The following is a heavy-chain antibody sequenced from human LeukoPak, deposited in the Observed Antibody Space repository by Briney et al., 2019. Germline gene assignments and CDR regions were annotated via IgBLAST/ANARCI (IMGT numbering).Heavy chain of an antibody. CDR3: XXXXXXXXXXXXTPRWVYYGMDV. V-gene: IGHV4-34*01. D-gene: IGHD1-26*01. CDR1: GGSFSGYY. Sequence: PSETLSLTCAVYGGSFSGYYWSWIRQPPGKGLEWIGEINHSGSTNYNPSLKSRVTISVDTSKNQFSLKLSSVTTADTAVYYCXXXXXXXXXXXXTPRWVYYGMDVWGQGTTVTVSS. CDR2: INHSGST. J-gene: IGHJ6*02.